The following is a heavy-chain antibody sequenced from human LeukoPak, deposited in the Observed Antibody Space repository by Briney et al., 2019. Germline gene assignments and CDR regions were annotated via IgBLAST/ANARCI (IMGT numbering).Heavy chain of an antibody. CDR2: INHSGST. CDR1: GGSISSYY. Sequence: SETLSLTCTVSGGSISSYYWSWIRQPPGKGLEWIGEINHSGSTSYSPSLKSRVTISVDTSKNQFSLKLSSVTAADTAVYYCAREFYFDSSGYYYDTPYPFDYWGQGTLVTVSS. V-gene: IGHV4-34*01. CDR3: AREFYFDSSGYYYDTPYPFDY. J-gene: IGHJ4*02. D-gene: IGHD3-22*01.